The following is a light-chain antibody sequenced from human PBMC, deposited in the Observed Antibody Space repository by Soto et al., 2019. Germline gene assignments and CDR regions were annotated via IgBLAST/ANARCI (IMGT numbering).Light chain of an antibody. CDR3: SSYAGSNIVV. CDR1: SSDVGGYNY. Sequence: QSVLTQPPSASGSPGQSVTISCTGTSSDVGGYNYVSWYQQHPGKAPKLMIYEVSKRPSGVPDRFSGSKSGNTSSLTVSGRQAEDEADYYCSSYAGSNIVVFGGGTKLTFL. J-gene: IGLJ2*01. V-gene: IGLV2-8*01. CDR2: EVS.